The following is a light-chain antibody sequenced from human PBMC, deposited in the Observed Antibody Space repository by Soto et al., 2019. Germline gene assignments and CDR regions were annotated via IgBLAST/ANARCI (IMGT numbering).Light chain of an antibody. CDR1: QSISSW. J-gene: IGKJ1*01. CDR3: QQYNSYPWT. Sequence: DIQMTQSPSTLSASVGDRVAITCRASQSISSWLAWYQQKPGKAPKLLIYKASTLKSGVPSRFSGSGSGTDFTLTINGLQPDDFATYYCQQYNSYPWTFGQGTKV. V-gene: IGKV1-5*03. CDR2: KAS.